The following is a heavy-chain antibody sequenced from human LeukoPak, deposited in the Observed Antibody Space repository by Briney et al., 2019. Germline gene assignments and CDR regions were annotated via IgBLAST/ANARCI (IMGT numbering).Heavy chain of an antibody. CDR2: IYYSGST. CDR1: GGSISSGGYY. Sequence: PSETLSLTCTVSGGSISSGGYYWSWIRQPPGKGPEWIGYIYYSGSTNYNPSLKTRVTISVDTSKNQFSLRLSSVTAADTAVYYCARGEDSSGYWPGLDYWGQGTLVTVSS. D-gene: IGHD3-22*01. V-gene: IGHV4-61*08. CDR3: ARGEDSSGYWPGLDY. J-gene: IGHJ4*02.